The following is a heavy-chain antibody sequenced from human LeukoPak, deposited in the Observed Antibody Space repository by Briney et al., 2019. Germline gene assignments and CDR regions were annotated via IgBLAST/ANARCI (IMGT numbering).Heavy chain of an antibody. D-gene: IGHD6-13*01. J-gene: IGHJ4*02. CDR1: GFTFSTYS. Sequence: PGGSLRLSCAASGFTFSTYSMNWVRQAPGQGLEWVSSISSIGGYIWYADSVKGRFTISRDNSKNTLYLQMNSLRAEDTAVYYCARRPRIAAGLDYWGQGTLVTVSS. CDR2: ISSIGGYI. CDR3: ARRPRIAAGLDY. V-gene: IGHV3-21*01.